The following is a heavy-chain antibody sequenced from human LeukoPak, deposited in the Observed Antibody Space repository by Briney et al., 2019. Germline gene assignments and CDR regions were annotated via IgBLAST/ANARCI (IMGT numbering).Heavy chain of an antibody. Sequence: SETLSLTCTVTGGSFANYYWSWVRQPAGKGLEWIGRIYTSGSTNYNPFFTSRVTMSVDKSRNQFSLRLSSVTAADTAVYYCARSSVNYYDLGSYYNSTWFDPWGQGTLVTVSS. D-gene: IGHD3-10*01. V-gene: IGHV4-4*07. CDR2: IYTSGST. CDR1: GGSFANYY. J-gene: IGHJ5*02. CDR3: ARSSVNYYDLGSYYNSTWFDP.